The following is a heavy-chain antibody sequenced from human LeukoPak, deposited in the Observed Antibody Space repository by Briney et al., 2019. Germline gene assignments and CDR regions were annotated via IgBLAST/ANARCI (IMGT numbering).Heavy chain of an antibody. Sequence: GASLRLSCAASGFTFNRYSMNWVRQAPGKGLEWVSYISSSGTTIYYADSVQGRFIISRDNARNSLYLQMNSLRAEDTAVYYCAKGLWQNWGLAPDAFDIWGQGTMVTVSS. V-gene: IGHV3-48*01. D-gene: IGHD7-27*01. CDR3: AKGLWQNWGLAPDAFDI. CDR2: ISSSGTTI. CDR1: GFTFNRYS. J-gene: IGHJ3*02.